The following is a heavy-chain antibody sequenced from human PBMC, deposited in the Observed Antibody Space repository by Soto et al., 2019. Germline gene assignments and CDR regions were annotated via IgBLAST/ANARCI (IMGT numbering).Heavy chain of an antibody. CDR1: GYTFTTYG. CDR3: AREGEMPYYYYGLDV. D-gene: IGHD3-16*01. Sequence: QVQLVQSGAEVRKPGASVKVSCKASGYTFTTYGISRVRQAPGQGLEWLGWISGYNGHTKYANKFQGRVTMTTETSTNTVYMDLRNLRSDDTAVYYCAREGEMPYYYYGLDVWGQGTTVNVSS. J-gene: IGHJ6*02. V-gene: IGHV1-18*01. CDR2: ISGYNGHT.